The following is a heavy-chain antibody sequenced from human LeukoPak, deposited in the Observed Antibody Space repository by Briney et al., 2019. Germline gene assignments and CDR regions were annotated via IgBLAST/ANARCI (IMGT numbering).Heavy chain of an antibody. CDR3: ARRGD. Sequence: PSETLSLTCAVSGGSISSNSYYWGWIRQPPGKGLEWIGEINHSGSTNYNPSLKSRVTISVDTSKNQFSLKLSSVTAADTAVYYCARRGDWGQGTLVTVSS. CDR1: GGSISSNSYY. CDR2: INHSGST. J-gene: IGHJ4*02. D-gene: IGHD1-26*01. V-gene: IGHV4-39*07.